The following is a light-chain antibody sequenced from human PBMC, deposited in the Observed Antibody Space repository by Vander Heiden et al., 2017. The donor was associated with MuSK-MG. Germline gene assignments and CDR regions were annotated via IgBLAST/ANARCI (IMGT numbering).Light chain of an antibody. CDR2: GAA. CDR3: QGYNNWPQYT. Sequence: EILMTQSPATLSVSPGERATLSCRASQSVSSNLAWYQQKPGQAPRLLIYGAATRATGIPARFSGSGCGTEFTLTISSRQSEDFAVYYCQGYNNWPQYTFGQGTKLEIK. J-gene: IGKJ2*01. V-gene: IGKV3-15*01. CDR1: QSVSSN.